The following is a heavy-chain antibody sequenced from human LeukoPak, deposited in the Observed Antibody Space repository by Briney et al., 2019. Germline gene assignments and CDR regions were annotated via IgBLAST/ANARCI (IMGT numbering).Heavy chain of an antibody. Sequence: SETLSLTCTVSGVSVYSSSYYWTWIRQPAGKGLEWIDRVFSSGSTDYNPSLKGRITMSLDKSKNQFSPRLTSVTAADAAVYYCARDGGLRFLEWPHNWFDPWGQGTLVTVSS. CDR2: VFSSGST. CDR3: ARDGGLRFLEWPHNWFDP. D-gene: IGHD3-3*01. V-gene: IGHV4-61*02. J-gene: IGHJ5*02. CDR1: GVSVYSSSYY.